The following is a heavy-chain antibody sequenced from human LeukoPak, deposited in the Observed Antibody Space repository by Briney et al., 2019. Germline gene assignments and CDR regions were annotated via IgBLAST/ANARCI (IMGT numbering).Heavy chain of an antibody. CDR2: IIPIFGTA. CDR1: GGTFSSYA. Sequence: SVKVSCKASGGTFSSYAISWVRQAPGQGLDWMGGIIPIFGTANYAQKFQGRVTITADKSTSTAYMELSSLRSEDTAVYYCARDRGDTMVRGVITIDYWGQGTLVTVSS. J-gene: IGHJ4*02. CDR3: ARDRGDTMVRGVITIDY. D-gene: IGHD3-10*01. V-gene: IGHV1-69*06.